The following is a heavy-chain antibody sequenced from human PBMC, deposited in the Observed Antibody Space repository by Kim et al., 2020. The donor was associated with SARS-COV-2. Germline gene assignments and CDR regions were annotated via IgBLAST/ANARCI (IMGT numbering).Heavy chain of an antibody. CDR1: GFTFDDYA. V-gene: IGHV3-9*01. Sequence: GGSLRLSCAASGFTFDDYAMHWVRQAPGKGLEWVSGISWNSGSIGYADSVKGRFTISRDNAKNSLYPQMNSLRAEDTALYYCAKDIGYCSSTSCYRGVWYYYYGMDVWGQGTTVTVSS. CDR3: AKDIGYCSSTSCYRGVWYYYYGMDV. J-gene: IGHJ6*02. CDR2: ISWNSGSI. D-gene: IGHD2-2*02.